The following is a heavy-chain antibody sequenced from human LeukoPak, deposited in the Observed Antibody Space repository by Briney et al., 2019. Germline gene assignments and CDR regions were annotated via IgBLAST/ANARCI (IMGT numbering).Heavy chain of an antibody. Sequence: GGSLRLSCAASGFTFSSYAMTWVRQSPGKGLEWVSTIRGRGGATDHADSVGGRFTISRDNSKNAPYLQMNNLRSEDTAVYYCAKGWRWLPLDYWAQGTLVTVSS. CDR2: IRGRGGAT. V-gene: IGHV3-23*01. CDR3: AKGWRWLPLDY. J-gene: IGHJ4*02. CDR1: GFTFSSYA. D-gene: IGHD5-24*01.